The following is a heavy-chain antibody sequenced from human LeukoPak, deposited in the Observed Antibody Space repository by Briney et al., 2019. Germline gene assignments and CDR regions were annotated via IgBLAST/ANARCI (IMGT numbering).Heavy chain of an antibody. CDR3: AKPGYCSSATSCLNWFDP. D-gene: IGHD2-8*02. CDR1: GFTFSSYG. CDR2: ISYDGSDK. V-gene: IGHV3-30*18. Sequence: PGRSLRLSCAASGFTFSSYGMHWVRQAPGKGPEWVAIISYDGSDKYYADSVKGRFTISRDNSKNTLYLQMNSLSSEDTAVYYCAKPGYCSSATSCLNWFDPWGQGALVTVSS. J-gene: IGHJ5*02.